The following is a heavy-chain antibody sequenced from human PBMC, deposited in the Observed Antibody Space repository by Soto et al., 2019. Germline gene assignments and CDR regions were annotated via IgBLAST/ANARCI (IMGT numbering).Heavy chain of an antibody. V-gene: IGHV3-23*01. CDR1: GFTLSSYA. D-gene: IGHD2-15*01. J-gene: IGHJ6*03. CDR2: ISGSGGST. CDR3: AKKAYCSGGSCYPSEYYYYYYMDV. Sequence: GGSLRLSCAASGFTLSSYAMSWVRQAPGKGLEWVSAISGSGGSTYYADSVKGRFTISRDNSKNTLYLQMNSLRAEDTAVYYCAKKAYCSGGSCYPSEYYYYYYMDVWGKGTTVTVSS.